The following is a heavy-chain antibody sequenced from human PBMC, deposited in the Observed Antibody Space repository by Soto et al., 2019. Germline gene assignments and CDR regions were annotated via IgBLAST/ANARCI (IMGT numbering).Heavy chain of an antibody. J-gene: IGHJ6*02. D-gene: IGHD5-18*01. CDR2: INHSGST. Sequence: SETLSLTCAVYGGSFSGYYWSWIRQPPGKGLEWIGEINHSGSTNYNPSLKSRVTISVETSKNPFSLKLSSVTAADTAVYYCARATPFGAVGRRTGGTAMGPYYYYGMDVWGQGTTVTVSS. CDR1: GGSFSGYY. V-gene: IGHV4-34*01. CDR3: ARATPFGAVGRRTGGTAMGPYYYYGMDV.